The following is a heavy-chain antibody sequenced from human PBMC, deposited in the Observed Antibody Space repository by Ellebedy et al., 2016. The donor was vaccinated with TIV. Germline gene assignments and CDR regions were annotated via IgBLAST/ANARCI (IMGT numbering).Heavy chain of an antibody. CDR2: IGSAGDT. V-gene: IGHV3-13*01. D-gene: IGHD2-2*01. CDR3: ARDTVTVPAGDAFDI. J-gene: IGHJ3*02. CDR1: GFTFSSHD. Sequence: PGGSLRLSCAASGFTFSSHDMHWVRQGTGKGLEWVSAIGSAGDTSYSGSVKGRFTISRDNARNSVYLQMNSLRVDDTAIYYCARDTVTVPAGDAFDIWGQGTVVTVSS.